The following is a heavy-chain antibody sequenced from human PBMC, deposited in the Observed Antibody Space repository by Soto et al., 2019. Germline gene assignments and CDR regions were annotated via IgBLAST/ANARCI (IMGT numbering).Heavy chain of an antibody. CDR1: GASISGGGYY. Sequence: SETLSLSFTVSGASISGGGYYWSCIRQHPEKGLEWIGYSYYSGSTYYNPSLKSRVSISVETSKNQFSLKLRSVTAADTSVYYCERGARYWFDPWRQGTLVTVSS. CDR3: ERGARYWFDP. V-gene: IGHV4-31*03. J-gene: IGHJ5*02. CDR2: SYYSGST.